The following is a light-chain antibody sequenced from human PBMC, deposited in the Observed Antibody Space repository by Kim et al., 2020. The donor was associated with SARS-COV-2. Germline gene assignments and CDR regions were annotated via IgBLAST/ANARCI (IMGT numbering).Light chain of an antibody. V-gene: IGLV3-21*04. Sequence: PGKTAGVSCGRNRFGCKSLHWYQQKSGQAPVLVIYYDSDRPSGLPERFSGCNSGNTATLPISRVEAGDEADYYCQVWDSSSDHRVVFGGGTQLTVL. J-gene: IGLJ2*01. CDR3: QVWDSSSDHRVV. CDR2: YDS. CDR1: RFGCKS.